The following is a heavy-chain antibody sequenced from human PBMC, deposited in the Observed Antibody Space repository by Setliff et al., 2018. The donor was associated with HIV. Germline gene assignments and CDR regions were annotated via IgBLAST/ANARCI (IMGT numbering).Heavy chain of an antibody. CDR2: IFYNGSA. V-gene: IGHV4-39*01. Sequence: ASETLSLTCTVSNGSISNSAYYWGWIRQPPGKGLEWIGTIFYNGSAYYNPSLKSRVTISVDTSKNQFSLRLNSMTAADTAVYYCARRTLRQFRYGNIWFDPWGRGTLVTVSS. D-gene: IGHD3-16*01. J-gene: IGHJ5*02. CDR3: ARRTLRQFRYGNIWFDP. CDR1: NGSISNSAYY.